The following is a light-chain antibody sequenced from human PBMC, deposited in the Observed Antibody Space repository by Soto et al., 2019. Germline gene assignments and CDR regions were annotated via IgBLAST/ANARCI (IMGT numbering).Light chain of an antibody. Sequence: DIQMTQSPSTLSASVGDRVTITCRASQSISSWLAWYPQKPGKAPKRLIYKPSTLDSGIPSRFSGGGSGTEFTLTISSLQPDDFATYYCQQYDIFSLTFGGGTKVEVE. CDR3: QQYDIFSLT. V-gene: IGKV1-5*03. CDR1: QSISSW. J-gene: IGKJ4*01. CDR2: KPS.